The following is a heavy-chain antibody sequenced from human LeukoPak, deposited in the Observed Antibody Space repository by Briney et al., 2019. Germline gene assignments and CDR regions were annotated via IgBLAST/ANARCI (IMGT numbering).Heavy chain of an antibody. J-gene: IGHJ4*02. D-gene: IGHD4-23*01. CDR2: IYSGGST. CDR3: ARLDHDYGGTYDY. Sequence: PGGSLRLSCAASAFTVSSNYMSWVRQAPGKGLEWVSVIYSGGSTYYADSVKGRFTISRDNSKNTLYLQMNSLRAEDTAVYYCARLDHDYGGTYDYWGQGTLVTVSS. CDR1: AFTVSSNY. V-gene: IGHV3-53*01.